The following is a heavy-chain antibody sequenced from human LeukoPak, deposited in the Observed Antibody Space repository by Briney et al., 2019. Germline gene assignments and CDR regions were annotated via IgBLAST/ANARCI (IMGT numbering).Heavy chain of an antibody. D-gene: IGHD2-2*01. J-gene: IGHJ5*02. V-gene: IGHV3-23*01. Sequence: GGSLRLSCAASGFTFSSYAMSWVRQAPGKGLEWVSAISGSGGSTYYADSVKGRFTISRDNSKNTLYLQMNSLRAEDTAVYYCAGDVGYCSSTSCYAVGNWFDPWGQGTLVTVSS. CDR1: GFTFSSYA. CDR3: AGDVGYCSSTSCYAVGNWFDP. CDR2: ISGSGGST.